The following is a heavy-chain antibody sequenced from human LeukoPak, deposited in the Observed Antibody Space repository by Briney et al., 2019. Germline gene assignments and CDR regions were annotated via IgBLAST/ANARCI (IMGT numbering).Heavy chain of an antibody. CDR3: AREGYCSSTSCLYFDY. V-gene: IGHV1-69*13. J-gene: IGHJ4*02. Sequence: SVKVSCKASGGTFSSYAISWVRQAPGQGLEWMGGIIPIFGTANYAQKFQGRVTITADESTSTAYMELSSLRSEDTAVYYCAREGYCSSTSCLYFDYWGQGTLVTVSS. CDR2: IIPIFGTA. D-gene: IGHD2-2*01. CDR1: GGTFSSYA.